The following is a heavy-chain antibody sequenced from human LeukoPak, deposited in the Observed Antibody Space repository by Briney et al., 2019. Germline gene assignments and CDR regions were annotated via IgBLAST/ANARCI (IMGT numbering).Heavy chain of an antibody. CDR2: ISGTGDDT. CDR3: ANNFDY. CDR1: GFAFSTYA. V-gene: IGHV3-23*01. Sequence: GGSLRLSCAASGFAFSTYAMSWVRQAPGKGLEWFSAISGTGDDTYYADSVKGRFTISRDNSKNTLYLQMNSLRVDDTAVYYCANNFDYWGQGTLVTVSS. J-gene: IGHJ4*02.